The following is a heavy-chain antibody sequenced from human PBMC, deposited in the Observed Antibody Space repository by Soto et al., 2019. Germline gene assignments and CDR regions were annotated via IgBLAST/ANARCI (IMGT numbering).Heavy chain of an antibody. CDR1: GFNFRNYW. Sequence: PGGSLRLSCAAGGFNFRNYWVHWVRQVPGKGLVWLSGISPFDSKTYYADSVKGRFAISRDDAKDTVSLQMNTLRADDTAVYFCSREFVVRGRPLVKDSWGHGTQDTVSS. J-gene: IGHJ5*01. D-gene: IGHD1-26*01. CDR3: SREFVVRGRPLVKDS. CDR2: ISPFDSKT. V-gene: IGHV3-74*01.